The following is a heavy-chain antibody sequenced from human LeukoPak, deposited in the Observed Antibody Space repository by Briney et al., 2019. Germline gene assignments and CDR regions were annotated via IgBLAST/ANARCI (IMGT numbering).Heavy chain of an antibody. CDR3: ASSPYYYDSSGYRGWYYFDY. D-gene: IGHD3-22*01. V-gene: IGHV4-30-2*01. CDR2: IYHSGST. J-gene: IGHJ4*02. CDR1: GGSISSGGYY. Sequence: SQTLSLTCTVSGGSISSGGYYWSWIRQPPGKGLEWIGYIYHSGSTYYNPSLKSRVTISVDTSKNQFSLKLSSVTAADTAVYYCASSPYYYDSSGYRGWYYFDYWGQGTLVTVSS.